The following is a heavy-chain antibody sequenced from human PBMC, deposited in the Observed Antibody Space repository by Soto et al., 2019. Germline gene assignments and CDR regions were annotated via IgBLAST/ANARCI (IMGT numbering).Heavy chain of an antibody. CDR3: ARHEVGATALAFDL. D-gene: IGHD1-26*01. CDR2: IYYSGST. V-gene: IGHV4-39*01. J-gene: IGHJ3*01. Sequence: QLQLQESGPGLVKPSETLSLTCTVSGGSISSSSYYWGWIRQPPGKGLEWFGSIYYSGSTYYNPSLKSRVTISVDTSKNQFALKLSSVTAADTAVYYCARHEVGATALAFDLWGQGTMVTVSS. CDR1: GGSISSSSYY.